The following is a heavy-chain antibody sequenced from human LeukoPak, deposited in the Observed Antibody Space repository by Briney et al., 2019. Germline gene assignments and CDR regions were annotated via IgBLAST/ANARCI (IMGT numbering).Heavy chain of an antibody. CDR2: INPSGGST. CDR1: GYTFTSYY. CDR3: ARAFTGDDAFDI. J-gene: IGHJ3*02. D-gene: IGHD3-16*01. V-gene: IGHV1-46*01. Sequence: ASVKVSCKASGYTFTSYYMHWVRQAPGQGLEWMGIINPSGGSTSYAQKFQGRVTMTRDMSTSTVYMELSSLRSDDTAVYYCARAFTGDDAFDIWGQGTMVTVSS.